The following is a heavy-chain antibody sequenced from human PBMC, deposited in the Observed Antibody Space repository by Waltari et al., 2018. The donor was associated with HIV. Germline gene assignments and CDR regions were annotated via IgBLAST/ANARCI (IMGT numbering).Heavy chain of an antibody. D-gene: IGHD3-10*02. J-gene: IGHJ4*02. CDR2: IKTKTDGGTV. CDR3: TTIQFYYVFEF. CDR1: GITFRTAW. V-gene: IGHV3-15*01. Sequence: EVQLVESGGGVGKPGGSLGPTWVVPGITFRTAWMSWVRQAPGKGLEWVGRIKTKTDGGTVDYAAPVTGRFTISRDDSQSTLYLEINSLKTEDTAVYYCTTIQFYYVFEFWGQGTLVTVSS.